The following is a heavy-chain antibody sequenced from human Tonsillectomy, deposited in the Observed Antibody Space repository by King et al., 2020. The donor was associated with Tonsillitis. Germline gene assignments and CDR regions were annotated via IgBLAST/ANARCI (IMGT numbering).Heavy chain of an antibody. D-gene: IGHD5-18*01. J-gene: IGHJ6*02. CDR1: GFTFNTYS. CDR2: ISSESSYM. V-gene: IGHV3-21*01. Sequence: EVQLVESGGGLVKPGGSLRLSCAASGFTFNTYSINWVRQAPGKGLEWVASISSESSYMLYVDSVKGRFTISRDNAKNSLYLQMNSLRADDTAVYYCARQGYMYDKGTYYYSGLDVWGPGTTVTVSS. CDR3: ARQGYMYDKGTYYYSGLDV.